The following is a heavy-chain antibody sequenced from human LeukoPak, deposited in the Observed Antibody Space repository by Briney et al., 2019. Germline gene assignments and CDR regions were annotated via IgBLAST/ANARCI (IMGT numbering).Heavy chain of an antibody. J-gene: IGHJ4*02. CDR1: GFTFSSYA. Sequence: GGSLRLSCAASGFTFSSYAMHWVRQAPGKGLEYVSAISSNGGSTYYANSVKGRFTISRDNSKNTLYLQMGSLRAEDMAVYYCARVVEQGWFGHPFDYWSQGTLVTVSS. V-gene: IGHV3-64*01. D-gene: IGHD3-10*01. CDR3: ARVVEQGWFGHPFDY. CDR2: ISSNGGST.